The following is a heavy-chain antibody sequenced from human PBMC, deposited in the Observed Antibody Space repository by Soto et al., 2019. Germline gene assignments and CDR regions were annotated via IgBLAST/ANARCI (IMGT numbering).Heavy chain of an antibody. V-gene: IGHV1-2*02. J-gene: IGHJ2*01. CDR1: GYPLTDFY. D-gene: IGHD6-25*01. Sequence: QVQLVQSGAEVKKPGASVTVSCKTSGYPLTDFYIHWVRQAPGQGLEWMAWINPHTGDTNTALKVQGRVTMTRDTSSNTAFMELTRLSSDDTAVYYCAREGGAAPGARREWYLDLWGRGTLVSVSS. CDR3: AREGGAAPGARREWYLDL. CDR2: INPHTGDT.